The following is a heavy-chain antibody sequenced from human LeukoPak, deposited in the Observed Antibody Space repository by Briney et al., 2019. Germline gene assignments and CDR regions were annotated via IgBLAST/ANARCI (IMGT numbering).Heavy chain of an antibody. J-gene: IGHJ4*02. Sequence: GGSLRLSCAASGFTFSSYGMHWVRQAPGKGLEWVAFIRYDGSNKYYADSVKGRFTISRDNSKNTLYLQMNSLRAEDTAVYYCAKDGCSSTSCYFDYWGQGTLVTVSS. D-gene: IGHD2-2*01. V-gene: IGHV3-30*02. CDR2: IRYDGSNK. CDR3: AKDGCSSTSCYFDY. CDR1: GFTFSSYG.